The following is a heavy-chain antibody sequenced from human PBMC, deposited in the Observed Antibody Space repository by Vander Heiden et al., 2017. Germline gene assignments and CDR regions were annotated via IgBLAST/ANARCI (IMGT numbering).Heavy chain of an antibody. CDR2: IIPIFGTA. D-gene: IGHD7-27*01. Sequence: QVQPVQSGAEVKKPGSSVKVSCKASAGTFSSYAISRVRQAPGQGLEWMGGIIPIFGTANYAQKFQGRVTITADESTSTAYMELSSLRSEDTAVYYCARWVISPEGLGWFDPWGQGTLVTVSS. J-gene: IGHJ5*02. V-gene: IGHV1-69*01. CDR3: ARWVISPEGLGWFDP. CDR1: AGTFSSYA.